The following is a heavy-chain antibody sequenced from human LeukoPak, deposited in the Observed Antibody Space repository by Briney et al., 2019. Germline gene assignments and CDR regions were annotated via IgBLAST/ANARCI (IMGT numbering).Heavy chain of an antibody. J-gene: IGHJ4*02. D-gene: IGHD3-16*01. V-gene: IGHV3-49*04. CDR1: GFTFGDYA. CDR3: TRAPYYDYVWGSYSYFDY. Sequence: GGSLRLSCTASGFTFGDYAMSWVRQAPGKGLEWVGFIRSKAYGGTTEYAASVKGRFTISRDDSKSIAYLQMNSLKTEDTAVYYCTRAPYYDYVWGSYSYFDYWGQGTLVTVSS. CDR2: IRSKAYGGTT.